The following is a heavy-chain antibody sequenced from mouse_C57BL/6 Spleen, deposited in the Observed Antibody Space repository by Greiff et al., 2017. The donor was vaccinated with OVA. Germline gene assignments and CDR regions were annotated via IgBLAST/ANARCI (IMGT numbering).Heavy chain of an antibody. CDR3: ARYISGYDDGYFDV. V-gene: IGHV7-3*01. J-gene: IGHJ1*03. D-gene: IGHD2-2*01. CDR2: IRNKANGYTT. Sequence: EVKLMESGGGLVQPGGSLSLSCAASGFTFTDYYMSWVRQPPGKALEWLGFIRNKANGYTTEYSASVKGRFTISRDNSQSILYLQMNALRAEDSATYYCARYISGYDDGYFDVWGTGTTVTVSS. CDR1: GFTFTDYY.